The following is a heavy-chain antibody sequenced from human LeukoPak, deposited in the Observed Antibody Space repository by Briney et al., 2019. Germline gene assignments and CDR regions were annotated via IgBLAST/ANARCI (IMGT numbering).Heavy chain of an antibody. CDR1: GGSISSSNW. J-gene: IGHJ5*02. V-gene: IGHV4-4*02. CDR3: AREQYSSGSRRGFDP. D-gene: IGHD6-19*01. CDR2: IYHSGST. Sequence: SETLSLTCAVSGGSISSSNWWSWVRQPPGKGLEWIGEIYHSGSTNYNPSLKSRVTISVDKSKNQFSLKLSSVTAADTAVYYCAREQYSSGSRRGFDPWGQGTLVTVSS.